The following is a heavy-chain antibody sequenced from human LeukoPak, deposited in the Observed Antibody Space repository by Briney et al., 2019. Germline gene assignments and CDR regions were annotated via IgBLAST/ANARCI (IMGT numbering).Heavy chain of an antibody. CDR1: GGSISSYY. V-gene: IGHV4-59*01. Sequence: SETLSLTCTVSGGSISSYYWSWIRQPPGKGLEWIGYIYYSGSTNYNPSLKSRVTISVDTSKNQFSLKLSSVTAADTAVYYCARVPRASDYLDWFDPWGQGTLVTVSS. J-gene: IGHJ5*02. CDR2: IYYSGST. CDR3: ARVPRASDYLDWFDP. D-gene: IGHD4-17*01.